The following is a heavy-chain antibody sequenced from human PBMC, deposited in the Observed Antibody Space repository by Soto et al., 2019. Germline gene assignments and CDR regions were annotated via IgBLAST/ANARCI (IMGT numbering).Heavy chain of an antibody. CDR1: GYIIKNYW. V-gene: IGHV5-51*01. J-gene: IGHJ4*02. D-gene: IGHD3-16*01. Sequence: GESLKISCNASGYIIKNYWIGWVRQMPGQGLEWMGIIFPDDSDTRYSPSFQGHVTISVDKSISTAYVQWSSLKASDSAIYYCFRGGVTSRTFDYWGQGTLVTVSS. CDR3: FRGGVTSRTFDY. CDR2: IFPDDSDT.